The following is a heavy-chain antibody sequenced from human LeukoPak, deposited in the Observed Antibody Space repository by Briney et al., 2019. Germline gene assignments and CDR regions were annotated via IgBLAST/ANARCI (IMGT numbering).Heavy chain of an antibody. J-gene: IGHJ4*02. D-gene: IGHD6-19*01. V-gene: IGHV4-39*07. CDR3: ARSIRGYSSGWYYFDY. Sequence: PSETLSLTCTGSGGSIRSSTDYWGWIRQPPGKELEWIGSIYYSGSTYYNPSLKSRVTISVDTSKNQFSVKLSSVTAADTAVYYCARSIRGYSSGWYYFDYWGQGTLITVSS. CDR2: IYYSGST. CDR1: GGSIRSSTDY.